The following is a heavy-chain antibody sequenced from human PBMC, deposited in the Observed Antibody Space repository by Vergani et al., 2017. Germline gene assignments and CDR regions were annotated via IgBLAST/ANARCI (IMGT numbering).Heavy chain of an antibody. Sequence: EVQLVESGGGLIQPGRSLRLSCTASGFTFGDYAMSWFRQAPGKGLEWVGFIRSKAYGGTTEYAASVKGRFTISRDDSKSIAYLQMNSLKTEDTAVYYCTSEAGDYGEPDRPNEAFDIWGQGTMVTVSS. CDR1: GFTFGDYA. D-gene: IGHD4-17*01. CDR3: TSEAGDYGEPDRPNEAFDI. CDR2: IRSKAYGGTT. J-gene: IGHJ3*02. V-gene: IGHV3-49*03.